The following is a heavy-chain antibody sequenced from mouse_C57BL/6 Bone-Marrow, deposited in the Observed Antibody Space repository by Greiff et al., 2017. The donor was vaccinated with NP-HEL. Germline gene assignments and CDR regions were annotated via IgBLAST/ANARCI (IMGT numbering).Heavy chain of an antibody. Sequence: EVKLVESGGDLVKPGGSLTLSCAASGFTFSSYGMSWVRQTPDKRLEWVATISSGGSYTYYPDSVKGRFTISRNNAKNTLYLQLSSLKSEDTAMYYCARQVYYSNYGGYAMDYWGQGTSVTGSS. V-gene: IGHV5-6*01. D-gene: IGHD2-5*01. CDR2: ISSGGSYT. CDR1: GFTFSSYG. J-gene: IGHJ4*01. CDR3: ARQVYYSNYGGYAMDY.